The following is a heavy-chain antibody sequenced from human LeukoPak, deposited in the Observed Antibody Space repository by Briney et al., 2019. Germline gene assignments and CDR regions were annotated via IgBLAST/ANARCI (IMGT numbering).Heavy chain of an antibody. CDR2: IYYSGST. CDR1: GGSISSSSYY. J-gene: IGHJ6*03. Sequence: SETLSLTCTVSGGSISSSSYYWGWIRQPPGKGLEWIGSIYYSGSTYYNPSLKSRVTISVDTSKNQFSLKLSSVTAADTAVYYCARDWGVSARPGYMDVWGKGTTVTVSS. V-gene: IGHV4-39*07. D-gene: IGHD6-6*01. CDR3: ARDWGVSARPGYMDV.